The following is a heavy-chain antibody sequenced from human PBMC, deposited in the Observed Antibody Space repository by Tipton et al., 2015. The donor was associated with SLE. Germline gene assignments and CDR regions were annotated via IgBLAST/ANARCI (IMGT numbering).Heavy chain of an antibody. J-gene: IGHJ3*02. Sequence: TLSLTRAVYGGSFSGYYWSWIRQPPGKGLEWIGEINHSGSTNYNPSLKSRVTISVDTSKNQFSLKLSSVTAADTAVYYCARVVAAAGTAFDIWGQGTMVTVSS. CDR1: GGSFSGYY. CDR2: INHSGST. CDR3: ARVVAAAGTAFDI. D-gene: IGHD6-13*01. V-gene: IGHV4-34*01.